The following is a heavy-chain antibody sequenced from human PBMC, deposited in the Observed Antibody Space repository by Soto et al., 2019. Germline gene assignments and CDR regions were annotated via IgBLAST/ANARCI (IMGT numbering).Heavy chain of an antibody. Sequence: LRLSCAASGFTFSSYAMSWVRQAPGKGLEWVSAISGSGGSTYYADSVKGRFTISRDNSKNTLYLQMNSLRAEDTAVYYCAKSILYYDILTGYYSFDYWGQGTLVTVSS. CDR1: GFTFSSYA. CDR3: AKSILYYDILTGYYSFDY. J-gene: IGHJ4*02. V-gene: IGHV3-23*01. CDR2: ISGSGGST. D-gene: IGHD3-9*01.